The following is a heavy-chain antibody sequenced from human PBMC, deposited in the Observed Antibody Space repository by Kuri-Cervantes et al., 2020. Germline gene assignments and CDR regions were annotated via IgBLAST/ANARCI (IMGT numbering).Heavy chain of an antibody. Sequence: ASVKVSCKASGYTFTGYYMHWVRQAPGQGLEWMGWISAYNGNTNYAQKLQGRVTMTTDTSTSTAYMELRSLRSDDTAVYYCARYREPNDYGSNWGQGTLVTVSS. CDR1: GYTFTGYY. V-gene: IGHV1-18*04. CDR2: ISAYNGNT. CDR3: ARYREPNDYGSN. D-gene: IGHD4-23*01. J-gene: IGHJ4*02.